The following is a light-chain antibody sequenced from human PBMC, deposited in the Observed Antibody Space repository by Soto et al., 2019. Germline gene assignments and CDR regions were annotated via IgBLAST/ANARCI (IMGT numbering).Light chain of an antibody. CDR1: QSVSSSY. CDR2: GAS. CDR3: QQYGSSPWT. J-gene: IGKJ1*01. Sequence: ELVLTQSPGTLSLSPGERATLSCRASQSVSSSYLAWYQQKPGQASRLLIYGASSRATGIPDRFSGSGSGTDFTLTISRLEPEDFAVYYCQQYGSSPWTFGQGTKVDIK. V-gene: IGKV3-20*01.